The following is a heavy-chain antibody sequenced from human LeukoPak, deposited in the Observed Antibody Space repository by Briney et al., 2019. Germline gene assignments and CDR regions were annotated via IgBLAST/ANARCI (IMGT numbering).Heavy chain of an antibody. D-gene: IGHD5/OR15-5a*01. CDR2: IIPIFGTA. CDR3: ARGGTPVFYYYMDV. Sequence: ASVKVSCKASGGTFSSYAISWVRQAPGQGLEWMGGIIPIFGTANYAQKFQGRVTITADKSTSTAYMELSKLRSDDTAVYYCARGGTPVFYYYMDVWGEGTTVTVSS. CDR1: GGTFSSYA. V-gene: IGHV1-69*06. J-gene: IGHJ6*03.